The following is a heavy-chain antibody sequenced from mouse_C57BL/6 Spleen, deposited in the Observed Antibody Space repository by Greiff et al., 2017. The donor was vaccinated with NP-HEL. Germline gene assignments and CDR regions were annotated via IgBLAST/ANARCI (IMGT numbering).Heavy chain of an antibody. CDR2: IDPSDSYT. V-gene: IGHV1-69*01. CDR1: GYTFTSYW. D-gene: IGHD1-1*01. Sequence: VQLQQPGAELVMPGASVKLSCKASGYTFTSYWMHWVKQRPGQGLEWIGEIDPSDSYTNYNQKFKGKSTLTVDKSSSTAYMQLSSLTSEDSAVYYCARGHSYGSSLDWYFDVWGTGTTVTVSS. J-gene: IGHJ1*03. CDR3: ARGHSYGSSLDWYFDV.